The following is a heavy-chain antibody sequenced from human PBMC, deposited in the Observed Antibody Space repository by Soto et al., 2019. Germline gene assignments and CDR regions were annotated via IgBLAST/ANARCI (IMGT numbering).Heavy chain of an antibody. CDR1: GFTFSNYW. Sequence: VGSLRLSCAASGFTFSNYWMTWVRQAPGKGLEWVANIRPDGSEESYVDSVKGRFTISRDNANNSVYLQMKSLRAEDTAVYYCARTGYADHWGQGSLVTVSS. CDR2: IRPDGSEE. J-gene: IGHJ4*02. V-gene: IGHV3-7*05. D-gene: IGHD1-1*01. CDR3: ARTGYADH.